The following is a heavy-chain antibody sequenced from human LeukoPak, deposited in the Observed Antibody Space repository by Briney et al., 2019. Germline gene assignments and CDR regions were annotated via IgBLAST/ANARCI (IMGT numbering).Heavy chain of an antibody. V-gene: IGHV3-30*18. CDR3: AKDLGRTVTRPFDY. J-gene: IGHJ4*02. Sequence: GKSLRLSCVVSDFTLSSHGMHWVRQAPGKGLEWVAVISSDGGKKSYADSVKGRFTISRDNSKNTLYLQMNSLRAEDTAVYYCAKDLGRTVTRPFDYWGQGTLVTVSS. CDR1: DFTLSSHG. CDR2: ISSDGGKK. D-gene: IGHD4-17*01.